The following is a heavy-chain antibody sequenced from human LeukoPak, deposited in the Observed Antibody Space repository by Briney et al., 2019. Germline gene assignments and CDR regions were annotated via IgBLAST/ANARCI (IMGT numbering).Heavy chain of an antibody. J-gene: IGHJ6*03. CDR3: ARQTRYPLYYMDV. CDR1: GGSISSSSYY. Sequence: SETLSLTCTVSGGSISSSSYYWGWIRQPPGKGLEWIGSIYYSGSTYYNPSLKSRVTISVDTSKDQFSLKLTSVTAADTAVYFCARQTRYPLYYMDVWGKGTTVTISS. CDR2: IYYSGST. D-gene: IGHD1-14*01. V-gene: IGHV4-39*01.